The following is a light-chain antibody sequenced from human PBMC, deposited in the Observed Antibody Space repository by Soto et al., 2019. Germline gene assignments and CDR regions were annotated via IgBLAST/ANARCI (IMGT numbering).Light chain of an antibody. CDR2: SNN. Sequence: QSVLTQPPSASGTPGQGVTISCSGVSANIGTNYVNWYQQLPGTAPKLLIHSNNQRPAGVPDRFSGSKSGTSASLAISGLRSEDEAEYFCASWDGSLNGRFVFGSGTQLTVL. V-gene: IGLV1-47*02. CDR3: ASWDGSLNGRFV. CDR1: SANIGTNY. J-gene: IGLJ7*01.